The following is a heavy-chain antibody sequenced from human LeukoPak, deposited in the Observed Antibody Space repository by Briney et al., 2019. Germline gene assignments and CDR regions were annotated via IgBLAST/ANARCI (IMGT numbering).Heavy chain of an antibody. Sequence: GGSLRLSCVASGFTVRRNYMSWVRQAPGKGLEWVSIIYSDGNTYYADSVKGRFTISIDISKNTLYLQMNSLRAEDTAVYYCARYYYDSSRGAYWGQGTLVTVSS. V-gene: IGHV3-66*01. D-gene: IGHD3-22*01. J-gene: IGHJ4*02. CDR1: GFTVRRNY. CDR2: IYSDGNT. CDR3: ARYYYDSSRGAY.